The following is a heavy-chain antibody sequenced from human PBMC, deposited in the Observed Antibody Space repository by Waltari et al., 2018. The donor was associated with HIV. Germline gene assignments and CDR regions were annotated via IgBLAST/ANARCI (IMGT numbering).Heavy chain of an antibody. CDR1: GFTVSSSQ. V-gene: IGHV3-53*02. CDR2: SYSVGTI. D-gene: IGHD3-10*01. CDR3: GRMMVRGVIMTGVDV. J-gene: IGHJ6*02. Sequence: EVQLVETGGGLIQPGGSLRLSCVASGFTVSSSQMSWFRQAPGKGPEWVSVSYSVGTIYYTDSVKGRFTISRDESKNTVNLQLNSLRAEDTAVYYCGRMMVRGVIMTGVDVWGQGTTVIVSS.